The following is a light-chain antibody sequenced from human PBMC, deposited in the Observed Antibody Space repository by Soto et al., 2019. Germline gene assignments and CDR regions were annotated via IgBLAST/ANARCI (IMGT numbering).Light chain of an antibody. Sequence: DIQVTQSPSTLSASVGDRVTITCLASQSISSYLNWYQQKPGKAPKLLIYAASSLQSGVPSRFSGSGSGTDFTLTISSLQPEDFATYYCQQSYSTPSTFGQGTRLEI. CDR1: QSISSY. CDR3: QQSYSTPST. V-gene: IGKV1-39*01. J-gene: IGKJ5*01. CDR2: AAS.